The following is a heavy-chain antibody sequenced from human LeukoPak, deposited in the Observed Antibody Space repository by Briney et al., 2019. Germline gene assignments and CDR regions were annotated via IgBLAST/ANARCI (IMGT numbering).Heavy chain of an antibody. Sequence: PQTLSLTCTVSGGSISSGGYYWSWIRQPPGKGLEWIGYIYHSGSTYYNPSLKSRVTISVDRSKNQFSLKLSSVTAADTAVYYCARGLATYYYDTNFDYWGQGTLVTVSS. J-gene: IGHJ4*02. V-gene: IGHV4-30-2*01. CDR1: GGSISSGGYY. CDR2: IYHSGST. CDR3: ARGLATYYYDTNFDY. D-gene: IGHD3-22*01.